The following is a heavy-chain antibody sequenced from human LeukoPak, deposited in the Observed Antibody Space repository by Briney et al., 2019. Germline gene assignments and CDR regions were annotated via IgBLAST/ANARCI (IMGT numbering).Heavy chain of an antibody. CDR1: GDSVSSNSAA. Sequence: SQTLSLTCAISGDSVSSNSAAWTWIRQSPSRGLEWLGRTYYRSKWYNDYAVSVKSRITINPDTSKNQFSLQLNSVTPKDTAVYYCARETEGDWMATIAFDYWGQGTLVTVSS. CDR3: ARETEGDWMATIAFDY. CDR2: TYYRSKWYN. J-gene: IGHJ4*02. V-gene: IGHV6-1*01. D-gene: IGHD5-12*01.